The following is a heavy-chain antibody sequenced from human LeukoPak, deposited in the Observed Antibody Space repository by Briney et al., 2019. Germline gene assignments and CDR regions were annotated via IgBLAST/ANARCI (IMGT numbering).Heavy chain of an antibody. J-gene: IGHJ4*02. D-gene: IGHD6-19*01. CDR3: AREYSSLDH. CDR1: GFTFSSYG. Sequence: PGGSLRLSCAASGFTFSSYGIHWVRQAPGKGLEWVAVISYDGSNKYYADSVKGRFTISRDNSKNTLYLQMNSLRAEDTAVYHCAREYSSLDHWGQGTLVTVST. V-gene: IGHV3-30*03. CDR2: ISYDGSNK.